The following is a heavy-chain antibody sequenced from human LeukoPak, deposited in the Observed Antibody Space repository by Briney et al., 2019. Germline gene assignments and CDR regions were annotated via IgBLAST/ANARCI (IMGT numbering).Heavy chain of an antibody. CDR1: GGSISSSNW. V-gene: IGHV4-4*02. CDR2: IYHSGST. CDR3: AKGTLRYFDWLGP. D-gene: IGHD3-9*01. J-gene: IGHJ5*02. Sequence: PSETLSLTCAVSGGSISSSNWWSWVRQPPGKGLEWIGEIYHSGSTNYNPSLKSRVTISVDKSKNQFSLKLSFVTAADTAVYYCAKGTLRYFDWLGPWGQGTLVTVSS.